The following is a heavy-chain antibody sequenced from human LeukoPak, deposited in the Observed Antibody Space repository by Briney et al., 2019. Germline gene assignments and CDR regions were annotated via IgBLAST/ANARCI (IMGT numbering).Heavy chain of an antibody. Sequence: PGGSLRLSCAASGFTFSSYWMHWVRQAPGKGLVWVSRINSDGSSTTYADSVQGRFTISRDNAKNTLYLQMNSLRGEDTALYYCATDGYSSGWKYFDSWGQGTLVTVSS. J-gene: IGHJ4*02. V-gene: IGHV3-74*01. CDR1: GFTFSSYW. D-gene: IGHD6-19*01. CDR2: INSDGSST. CDR3: ATDGYSSGWKYFDS.